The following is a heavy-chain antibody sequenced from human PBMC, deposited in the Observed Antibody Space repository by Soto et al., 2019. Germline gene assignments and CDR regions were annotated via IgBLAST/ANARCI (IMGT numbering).Heavy chain of an antibody. CDR1: GYSFTSYW. J-gene: IGHJ6*02. CDR2: IYPGDSDT. CDR3: ARHNPIYCSSTSFMWRYYYYYVMYL. D-gene: IGHD2-2*01. V-gene: IGHV5-51*01. Sequence: GESLKNSCKGSGYSFTSYWIGWVRQMPGKGLEWMGIIYPGDSDTRYSPSFQGQVTISADKSISTAYLQWSSLKASDNAMYYCARHNPIYCSSTSFMWRYYYYYVMYLCGQGTTVTVSS.